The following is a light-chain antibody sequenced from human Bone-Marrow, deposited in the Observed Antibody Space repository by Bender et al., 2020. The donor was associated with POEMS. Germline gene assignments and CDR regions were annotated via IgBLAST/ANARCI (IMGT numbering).Light chain of an antibody. Sequence: SYEVTQPPSVSVSPGQTASITCSGDDLVDKYVSWFQQKPGQSPVLVIYQDTKRPSGIPARFSFYNSGNTATLTISGTQAMDEADYYCQAWDTYSVIFGGGTKLTVL. CDR2: QDT. J-gene: IGLJ2*01. V-gene: IGLV3-1*01. CDR3: QAWDTYSVI. CDR1: DLVDKY.